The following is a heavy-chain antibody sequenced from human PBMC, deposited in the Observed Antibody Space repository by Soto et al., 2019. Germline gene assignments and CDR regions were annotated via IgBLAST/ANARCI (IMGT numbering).Heavy chain of an antibody. J-gene: IGHJ6*02. V-gene: IGHV1-69*13. D-gene: IGHD3-3*01. CDR3: ARDHGDFWSGYWSHYYGMDV. CDR2: IIPIFGTA. CDR1: GYTFTGYY. Sequence: GASVKVSCKASGYTFTGYYMHWVRQAPGQGLEWMGGIIPIFGTANYAQKFQGRVTITADESTSTAYMELSSLRSEDTAVYYCARDHGDFWSGYWSHYYGMDVWGQGTTVTVSS.